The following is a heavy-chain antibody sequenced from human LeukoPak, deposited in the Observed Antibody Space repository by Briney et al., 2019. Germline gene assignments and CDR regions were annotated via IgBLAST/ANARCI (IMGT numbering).Heavy chain of an antibody. Sequence: PSETLSLTCAVYGGSFSGYYWSWIRQSPGKGLEWIEEINHSGSTNYNPSLKSRVTISVDTSKNQFSLKLSSVTAADTAVYYCARGDRGYYGSGREAFDYWGQGTLVTVSS. CDR2: INHSGST. J-gene: IGHJ4*02. CDR1: GGSFSGYY. V-gene: IGHV4-34*01. D-gene: IGHD3-10*01. CDR3: ARGDRGYYGSGREAFDY.